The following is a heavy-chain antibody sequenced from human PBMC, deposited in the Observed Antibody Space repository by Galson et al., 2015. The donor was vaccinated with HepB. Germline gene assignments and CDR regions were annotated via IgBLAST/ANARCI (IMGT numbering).Heavy chain of an antibody. CDR3: AKESFDF. CDR1: GFSFSRYA. Sequence: SLRLSCAASGFSFSRYAMHWVRQAPGKGLEWVTLISFDGSNIYYADSVEGRFTISRDNSKNTLYLQMNSPKAEDTAVYFCAKESFDFWGQGTLVTVSS. V-gene: IGHV3-30*18. CDR2: ISFDGSNI. J-gene: IGHJ4*02.